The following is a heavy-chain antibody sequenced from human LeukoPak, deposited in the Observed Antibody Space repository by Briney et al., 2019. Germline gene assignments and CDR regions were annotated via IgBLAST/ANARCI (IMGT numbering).Heavy chain of an antibody. V-gene: IGHV3-48*01. CDR3: ARDQGLTVPAGDALDI. Sequence: AGGSLRLSCVASGFTFSTYSMNWVRQAPGKGLECVSYISSVSTTIYYADSVKGRFTISRDNAKNSLYLQMNSLRPEDTALYSCARDQGLTVPAGDALDIWGQGTMVTVSS. J-gene: IGHJ3*02. CDR1: GFTFSTYS. CDR2: ISSVSTTI. D-gene: IGHD4-17*01.